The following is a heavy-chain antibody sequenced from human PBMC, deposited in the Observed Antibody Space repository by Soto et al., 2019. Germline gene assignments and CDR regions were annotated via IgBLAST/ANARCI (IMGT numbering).Heavy chain of an antibody. Sequence: SETLSLTCTVSGGFISTYFWSWIRQVPGKXPEWIGYIFYNGTTNYNPSLKSRVTMSVDTSKNQFSLKLSSVTAADTAVYYCARGVHIVLMVYAADAFDIWGQGTMVTV. D-gene: IGHD2-8*01. CDR2: IFYNGTT. CDR1: GGFISTYF. V-gene: IGHV4-59*01. CDR3: ARGVHIVLMVYAADAFDI. J-gene: IGHJ3*02.